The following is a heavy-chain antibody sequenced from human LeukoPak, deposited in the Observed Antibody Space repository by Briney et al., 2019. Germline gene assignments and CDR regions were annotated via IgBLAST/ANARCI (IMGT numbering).Heavy chain of an antibody. V-gene: IGHV3-30-3*01. Sequence: PGGSLRLSCAASGFTFSSHAIYWVRQAPGKGLEWVALISYDGSSKYYADSVKGRFTISRDNSKNTLYLQINSLRPEDTAVYYCARDYYNSSGYYAHSYWGQGSLVTVSS. CDR1: GFTFSSHA. J-gene: IGHJ4*02. D-gene: IGHD3-22*01. CDR2: ISYDGSSK. CDR3: ARDYYNSSGYYAHSY.